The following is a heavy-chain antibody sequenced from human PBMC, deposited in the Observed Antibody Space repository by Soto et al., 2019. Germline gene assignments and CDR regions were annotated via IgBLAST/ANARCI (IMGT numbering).Heavy chain of an antibody. Sequence: TLSLTCAVSGGSISSGGYSWSWIRQPPGKALEWLALIYWDDAKRYRPSLKSRLTVTKDTSKNQVVLTMTNMDPMDTATYYCAHRQIGYYGYFDFWGQGILVTVSS. CDR2: IYWDDAK. CDR1: GGSISSGGYS. D-gene: IGHD3-10*01. V-gene: IGHV2-5*08. J-gene: IGHJ4*02. CDR3: AHRQIGYYGYFDF.